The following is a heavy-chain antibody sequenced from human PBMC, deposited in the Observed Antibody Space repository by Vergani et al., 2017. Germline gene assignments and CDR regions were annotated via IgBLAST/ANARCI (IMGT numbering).Heavy chain of an antibody. CDR2: ISWDGGST. Sequence: EVQLVESGGGLVQPGRSLRLSCAASGFTFDDYTMHWVRQAPGKSPEWVALISWDGGSTNYAGSVKVRFTVSRDNSKNSLFLQLNSLTIDGAALYFCAKGLENAAYDSWGQGTLVTVSS. J-gene: IGHJ4*02. V-gene: IGHV3-43*01. D-gene: IGHD2-15*01. CDR1: GFTFDDYT. CDR3: AKGLENAAYDS.